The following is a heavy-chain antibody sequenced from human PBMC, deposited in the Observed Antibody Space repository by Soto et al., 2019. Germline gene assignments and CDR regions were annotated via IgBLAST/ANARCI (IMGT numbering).Heavy chain of an antibody. V-gene: IGHV3-21*01. J-gene: IGHJ4*02. Sequence: GFLKLFCVFFGFPFRYYNLKWVRPGSGKGLEWVSSINGRSNYVYYADSVKGRFTISRDNAKNSLYLQMNRLRAEDTAIYYCAREDGVVGSSSAFDHWGLGTLVTVSS. D-gene: IGHD1-26*01. CDR1: GFPFRYYN. CDR3: AREDGVVGSSSAFDH. CDR2: INGRSNYV.